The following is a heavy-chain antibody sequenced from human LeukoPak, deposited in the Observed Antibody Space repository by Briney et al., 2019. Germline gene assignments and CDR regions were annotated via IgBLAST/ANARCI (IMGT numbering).Heavy chain of an antibody. CDR1: GGSISSGSYY. CDR3: ARDNPFKYDYVN. D-gene: IGHD3-16*01. CDR2: IYTTGST. V-gene: IGHV4-61*02. Sequence: SETLSPTCTVSGGSISSGSYYWSWIRQPAGKELEWIGRIYTTGSTNYSPSLKSRVTISADTSKNQFSLKLSSVTAADTAVYYCARDNPFKYDYVNWGQGTLVTVSS. J-gene: IGHJ4*02.